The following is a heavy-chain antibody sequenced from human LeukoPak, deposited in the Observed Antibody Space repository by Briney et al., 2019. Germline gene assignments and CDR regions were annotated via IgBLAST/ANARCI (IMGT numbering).Heavy chain of an antibody. V-gene: IGHV1-18*01. CDR1: GYTFTSYG. J-gene: IGHJ4*02. Sequence: ASVKVPCKASGYTFTSYGISWVRQAPGQGLEWMGWISAYNGNTNYAQKLQGRVTMTTDTSTSTAYMELRSLRSDDTAVYYCARDHHPAGSYYDILTGHFDYWGQGTLVTVSS. CDR2: ISAYNGNT. CDR3: ARDHHPAGSYYDILTGHFDY. D-gene: IGHD3-9*01.